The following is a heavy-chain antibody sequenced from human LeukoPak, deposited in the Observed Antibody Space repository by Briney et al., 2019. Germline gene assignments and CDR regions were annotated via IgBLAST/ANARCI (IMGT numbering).Heavy chain of an antibody. CDR3: ARLFSRGCPYYYGLGA. J-gene: IGHJ6*02. D-gene: IGHD6-19*01. CDR2: VYYGGDA. CDR1: GGSIDSSGSY. Sequence: SETLSLTCTVSGGSIDSSGSYWGWIRQPPGKGLEWIGCVYYGGDAYYNPSLKSRVTISADLSKNQFSLSLISVTAADTALYYCARLFSRGCPYYYGLGAWGQGTTVTVSS. V-gene: IGHV4-39*01.